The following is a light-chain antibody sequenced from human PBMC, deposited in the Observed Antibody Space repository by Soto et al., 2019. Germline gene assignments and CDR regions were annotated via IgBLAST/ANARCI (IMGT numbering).Light chain of an antibody. Sequence: ESVLTQSPGTLSLSPGERATLSCRASQSVSSSYLAWYQQKPGQAPRLLIYGASSRATGIPDRFSGSGSGTDFTLTISRLEPEDFAVYYCQQYGSSFGPGTKVDI. CDR1: QSVSSSY. CDR2: GAS. CDR3: QQYGSS. J-gene: IGKJ3*01. V-gene: IGKV3-20*01.